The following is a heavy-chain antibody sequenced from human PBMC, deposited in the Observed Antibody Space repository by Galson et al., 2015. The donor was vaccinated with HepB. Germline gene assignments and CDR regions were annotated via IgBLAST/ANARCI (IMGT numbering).Heavy chain of an antibody. J-gene: IGHJ4*02. CDR2: FDPEDGET. D-gene: IGHD5-18*01. Sequence: SVKVSCKVSGYTLTELSMHWVRQAPGKGLEWMGGFDPEDGETIYAQKLQGRVTMTTDTSTSTAYMELRSLRSDDTAVYYCARDFGYSYGYAFLDYWGQGTLVTVSS. CDR3: ARDFGYSYGYAFLDY. CDR1: GYTLTELS. V-gene: IGHV1-24*01.